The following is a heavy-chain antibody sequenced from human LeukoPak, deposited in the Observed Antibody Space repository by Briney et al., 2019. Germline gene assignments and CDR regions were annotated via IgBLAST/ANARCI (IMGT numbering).Heavy chain of an antibody. J-gene: IGHJ4*02. V-gene: IGHV3-53*05. CDR3: ARSDYDTSGYYYVGY. Sequence: GGSLRLSCAASGSTVSSNYMSWVRQAPGKGLEWVSVIYSGGSTYYADSVKGRFTISRDNSKNTLNLQMNSLRAEDTAVYYCARSDYDTSGYYYVGYWGQGTLVTVSS. CDR2: IYSGGST. CDR1: GSTVSSNY. D-gene: IGHD3-22*01.